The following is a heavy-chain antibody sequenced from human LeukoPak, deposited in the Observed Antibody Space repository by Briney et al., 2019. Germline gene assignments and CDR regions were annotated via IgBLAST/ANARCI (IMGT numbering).Heavy chain of an antibody. CDR2: ISDSGSST. CDR1: GITLSNYG. CDR3: AKRGVVIRVILVGFHKQAYYFDS. J-gene: IGHJ4*02. Sequence: PGGSLRLSCAVSGITLSNYGMSWVRQAPGKGLEWVAGISDSGSSTNYADSVKGRFTISRDNAKNTLYLQMNSLRAEDTAVYFCAKRGVVIRVILVGFHKQAYYFDSWGQGALVTVSS. V-gene: IGHV3-23*01. D-gene: IGHD3-10*01.